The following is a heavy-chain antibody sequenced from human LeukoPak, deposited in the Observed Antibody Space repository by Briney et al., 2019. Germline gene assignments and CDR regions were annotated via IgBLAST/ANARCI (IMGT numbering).Heavy chain of an antibody. Sequence: GESLKISCKGSGYSFTSYWIGWVRQMPGKGLEWMGIIYPGDSDTRYSPSFQGQVTISADKSISTAYLQWSSLKASDTAMYYCARLGDSSSYYPWYYYGMDVWGQGTTVTVSS. J-gene: IGHJ6*02. D-gene: IGHD3-22*01. CDR2: IYPGDSDT. V-gene: IGHV5-51*01. CDR3: ARLGDSSSYYPWYYYGMDV. CDR1: GYSFTSYW.